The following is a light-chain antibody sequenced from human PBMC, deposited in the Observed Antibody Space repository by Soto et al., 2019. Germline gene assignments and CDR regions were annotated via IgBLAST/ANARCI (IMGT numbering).Light chain of an antibody. CDR2: EIS. V-gene: IGKV2-24*01. CDR1: QSLVHVDGKTY. CDR3: MQATQFPLS. Sequence: DIVMTQTPLSSPVTLGQPASISCRSSQSLVHVDGKTYLSWLQQRPGQPPRLLIYEISNRFSGVPYRFSGSGAGTDFTLRISRVEAEDVGVYYCMQATQFPLSFGGGTRVEIK. J-gene: IGKJ4*01.